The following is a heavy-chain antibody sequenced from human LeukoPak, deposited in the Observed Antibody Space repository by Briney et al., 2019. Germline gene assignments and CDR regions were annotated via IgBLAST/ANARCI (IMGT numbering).Heavy chain of an antibody. CDR1: GFTFCDYA. V-gene: IGHV3-49*03. D-gene: IGHD6-13*01. Sequence: GGSLRLSCTASGFTFCDYAMSWFRQAPGKGLEWVGFIRSKAYGGTTEYAASVKGRFTISRDDSKSIAYLQMNSLKTEDTAVYYCTRIMGRQQLYISDYWGQGTLVAVSS. J-gene: IGHJ4*02. CDR2: IRSKAYGGTT. CDR3: TRIMGRQQLYISDY.